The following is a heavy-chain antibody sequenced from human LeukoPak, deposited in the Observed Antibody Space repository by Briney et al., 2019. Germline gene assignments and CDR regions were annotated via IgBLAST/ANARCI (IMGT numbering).Heavy chain of an antibody. Sequence: GGSLRLSCAASGFTFSSYSMNWVRQAPGKGLEWVSSISSSSSYIYYADSVKGRFTISRDNAKNLLYLQMNSLRAEDTAVYYCARDQNYDILTGIDYWGQGTLVTVSS. CDR2: ISSSSSYI. CDR1: GFTFSSYS. D-gene: IGHD3-9*01. CDR3: ARDQNYDILTGIDY. J-gene: IGHJ4*02. V-gene: IGHV3-21*01.